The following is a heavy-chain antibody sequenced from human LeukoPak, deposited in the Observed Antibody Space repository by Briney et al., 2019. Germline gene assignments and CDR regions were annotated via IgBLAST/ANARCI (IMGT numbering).Heavy chain of an antibody. D-gene: IGHD3-22*01. CDR3: AREGITMIGDY. CDR1: GFTFSSYS. J-gene: IGHJ4*02. V-gene: IGHV3-21*01. Sequence: GGSLRLSCAASGFTFSSYSMNRVRQAPGKGLEWVSSISSSSSYIYYADSVKGRFTISRDNAKNSLYLQMNSLRAEDTAVYYCAREGITMIGDYWGQGTLVTVSS. CDR2: ISSSSSYI.